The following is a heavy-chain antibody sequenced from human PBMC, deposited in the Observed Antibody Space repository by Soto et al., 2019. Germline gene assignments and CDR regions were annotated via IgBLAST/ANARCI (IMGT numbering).Heavy chain of an antibody. Sequence: TXVYPPQTLPLNCSFSGFSLSTGGVGVGWIRQPPGKALDCPALIYWNDDKRYSPSLKSRLTITKDTSKNQVVLTMTNMDPVDTATSYCAHKATADYYFDYWGQGTLVTVSS. D-gene: IGHD6-13*01. V-gene: IGHV2-5*01. CDR1: GFSLSTGGVG. J-gene: IGHJ4*02. CDR3: AHKATADYYFDY. CDR2: IYWNDDK.